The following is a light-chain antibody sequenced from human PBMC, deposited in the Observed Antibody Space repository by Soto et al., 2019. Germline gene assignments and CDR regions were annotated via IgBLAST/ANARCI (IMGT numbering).Light chain of an antibody. V-gene: IGLV1-40*01. CDR3: QSYDSRLSVV. Sequence: QSVLTQPPSVSGAPGQRVTISCTGSSSHIGAGYDVHWYQQLPGTAPKLLIYGNSNRPSGVPDRFSGSKSGTSASLAITGLQDEDEADYYCQSYDSRLSVVFGGGTKVTVL. CDR1: SSHIGAGYD. J-gene: IGLJ3*02. CDR2: GNS.